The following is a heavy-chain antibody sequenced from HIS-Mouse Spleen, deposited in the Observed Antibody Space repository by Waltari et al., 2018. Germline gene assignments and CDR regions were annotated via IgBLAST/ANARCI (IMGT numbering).Heavy chain of an antibody. CDR3: AREGLAAAGNFDY. Sequence: QVQLQESGPGLVKPSQTLSLTCTVSGCSISSGDYYWSWIRQPPGKGLEWIGYIYYSGSTYYNPSLKSRVTISVDTSKNQFSLKLSSVTAADTAVYYCAREGLAAAGNFDYWGQGTLVTVSS. D-gene: IGHD6-13*01. CDR2: IYYSGST. V-gene: IGHV4-30-4*01. J-gene: IGHJ4*02. CDR1: GCSISSGDYY.